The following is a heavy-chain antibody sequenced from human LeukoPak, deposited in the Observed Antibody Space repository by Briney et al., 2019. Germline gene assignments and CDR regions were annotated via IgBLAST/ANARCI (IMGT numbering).Heavy chain of an antibody. V-gene: IGHV3-21*01. CDR3: ARGHYDVLAASYKWTPDY. Sequence: PGGSLRLSCAASGFTFNTFNMNWVRQAPGKGLEWVSSVTSGGDYIYYADSVKGRFTTSRDNAKNSLSLQLNSLRVEDTAVYYCARGHYDVLAASYKWTPDYWGQGTLVTVSS. D-gene: IGHD3-9*01. CDR2: VTSGGDYI. CDR1: GFTFNTFN. J-gene: IGHJ4*02.